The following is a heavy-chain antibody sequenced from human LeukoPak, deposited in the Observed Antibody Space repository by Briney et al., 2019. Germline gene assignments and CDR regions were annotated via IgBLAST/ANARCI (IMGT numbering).Heavy chain of an antibody. CDR1: GFTFSTYW. Sequence: GGSLRLSCAASGFTFSTYWMHWVRQAPGKGLVWVSRINPDETRTNYADSVKGRFTISRDNAQNTLYLQMNSLTADDTAVYYCATDIGGAPFDYWGQGTLVTVSS. CDR2: INPDETRT. D-gene: IGHD4-23*01. J-gene: IGHJ4*02. CDR3: ATDIGGAPFDY. V-gene: IGHV3-74*01.